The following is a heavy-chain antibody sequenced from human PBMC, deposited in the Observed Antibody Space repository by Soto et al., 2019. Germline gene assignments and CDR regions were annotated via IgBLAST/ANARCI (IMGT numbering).Heavy chain of an antibody. D-gene: IGHD3-22*01. CDR3: AREVKSASASDAFDT. CDR2: IDYIGRA. J-gene: IGHJ3*02. Sequence: QVQLQESGPGLVTPSQTLSLTCTVSGGSISSDNYFWSWIRQHPGKGLEWIGYIDYIGRAYYNPSLKSRVTPAVDTSKNQFSLRVSSVTVADTATYYCAREVKSASASDAFDTWGQGTVVTVSS. V-gene: IGHV4-31*03. CDR1: GGSISSDNYF.